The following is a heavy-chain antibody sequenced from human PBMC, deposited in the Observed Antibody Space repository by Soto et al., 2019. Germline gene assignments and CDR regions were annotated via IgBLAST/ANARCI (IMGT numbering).Heavy chain of an antibody. Sequence: GGSLSLSGAASGFTFSSYSMNWVRQAPGKGLEWVSSISSSSSYIYYADSVKGRFTISRDNAKNSLYLQMNSLRAEDTAVYYCARVDLYDSSGYYYDWGQGTLVTVS. D-gene: IGHD3-22*01. CDR3: ARVDLYDSSGYYYD. CDR2: ISSSSSYI. V-gene: IGHV3-21*01. J-gene: IGHJ4*02. CDR1: GFTFSSYS.